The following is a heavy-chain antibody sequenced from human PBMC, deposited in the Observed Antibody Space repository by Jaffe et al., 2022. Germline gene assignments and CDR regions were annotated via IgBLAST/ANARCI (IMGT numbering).Heavy chain of an antibody. D-gene: IGHD2-21*01. Sequence: QVQLQESGPGLVKPSQTLSLTCTVSGGSISSGSYYWSWIRQPAGKGLEWIGRIYTSGSTNYNPSLKSRVTISVDTSKNQFSLKLSSVTAADTAVYYCARGGVRLFELARDYWYFDLWGRGTLVTVSS. J-gene: IGHJ2*01. CDR2: IYTSGST. CDR1: GGSISSGSYY. V-gene: IGHV4-61*02. CDR3: ARGGVRLFELARDYWYFDL.